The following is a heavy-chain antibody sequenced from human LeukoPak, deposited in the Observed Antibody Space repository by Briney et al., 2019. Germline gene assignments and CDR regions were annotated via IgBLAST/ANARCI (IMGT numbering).Heavy chain of an antibody. J-gene: IGHJ6*02. Sequence: PSETLSLTCTVSGGSISTSGWTWIRQPPGKGLEWIRDIYYSGSTSHNPSLKSRITLSRDTSTKQVSLKVTSVTAADTGAYYCARLGRVAAAGPYYDYYSLDVWGQGTTVTVSS. V-gene: IGHV4-59*08. D-gene: IGHD6-25*01. CDR3: ARLGRVAAAGPYYDYYSLDV. CDR1: GGSISTSG. CDR2: IYYSGST.